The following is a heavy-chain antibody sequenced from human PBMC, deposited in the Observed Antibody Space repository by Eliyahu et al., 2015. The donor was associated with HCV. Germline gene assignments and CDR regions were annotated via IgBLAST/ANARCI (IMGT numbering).Heavy chain of an antibody. CDR3: ASGGGGIAVAGTGGWFDP. V-gene: IGHV4-59*01. J-gene: IGHJ5*02. Sequence: QVQLQESGPGLVKPSETLSLTCTVXGGSISSYYWSWXRQPPGKGLXWXGXMHYXGSTNHNPPPKSRVTISIDTSKNQFSLKLSSVTAADTAVYYCASGGGGIAVAGTGGWFDPWGQGTLVTVSS. CDR1: GGSISSYY. CDR2: MHYXGST. D-gene: IGHD6-19*01.